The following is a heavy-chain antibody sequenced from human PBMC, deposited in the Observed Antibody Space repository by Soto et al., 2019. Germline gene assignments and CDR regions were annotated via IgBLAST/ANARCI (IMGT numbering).Heavy chain of an antibody. CDR2: IRAYNGNT. V-gene: IGHV1-18*01. Sequence: QVQLVQSGAEVKKPGASVKVSCKASGYTFTSYGISWVRQPPGQGLEWMGGIRAYNGNTNYAQKLHGRVTMNTDTTTSKDYTKLRRLRSDDTTVDYGARTSSKYVFWSGQSGYWGQGTLGTVSS. CDR3: ARTSSKYVFWSGQSGY. J-gene: IGHJ4*02. D-gene: IGHD3-3*01. CDR1: GYTFTSYG.